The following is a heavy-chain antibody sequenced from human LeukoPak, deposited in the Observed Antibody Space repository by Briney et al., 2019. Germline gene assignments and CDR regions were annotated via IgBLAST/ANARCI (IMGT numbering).Heavy chain of an antibody. CDR1: GYRFTDYY. J-gene: IGHJ4*02. CDR3: ARDGDYGGNRNFDY. V-gene: IGHV1-2*02. Sequence: ASVKVSCRASGYRFTDYYIHWVREAPGQGLEWMGLINPNNGDSTYAQKFQDRVSLTRDTSISTAYMELRSLRSDDTAVYYCARDGDYGGNRNFDYWGQGTLVTVSS. CDR2: INPNNGDS. D-gene: IGHD4-23*01.